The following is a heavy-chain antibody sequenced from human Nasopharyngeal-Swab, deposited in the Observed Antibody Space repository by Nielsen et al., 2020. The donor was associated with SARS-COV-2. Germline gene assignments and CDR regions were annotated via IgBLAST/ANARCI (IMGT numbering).Heavy chain of an antibody. CDR1: GLSFKTYA. V-gene: IGHV3-23*01. CDR2: ISGSNGYT. J-gene: IGHJ6*02. D-gene: IGHD2-2*01. CDR3: AKVRPPDQDYYFGLDV. Sequence: GGSLRLSCAASGLSFKTYAMTWVRQAPGKGLEWVSAISGSNGYTYYADSVKGRFTISRDRSKNTVYLQMNSLRAGDTAVYFCAKVRPPDQDYYFGLDVWGQGTTVTVSS.